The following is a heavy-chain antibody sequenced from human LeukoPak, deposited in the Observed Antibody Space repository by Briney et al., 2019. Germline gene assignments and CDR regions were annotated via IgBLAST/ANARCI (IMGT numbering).Heavy chain of an antibody. Sequence: GRSLRLSCAASGFTFSIYGMHWVRQAPGKGLEWVAVISYDGSNKYYADSVKGRFTISRDNSKNTLYLQMNSLRAEDTAVYYCAKFGYSYGYVDYWGQGTLVTVSS. CDR3: AKFGYSYGYVDY. CDR1: GFTFSIYG. D-gene: IGHD5-18*01. CDR2: ISYDGSNK. V-gene: IGHV3-30*18. J-gene: IGHJ4*02.